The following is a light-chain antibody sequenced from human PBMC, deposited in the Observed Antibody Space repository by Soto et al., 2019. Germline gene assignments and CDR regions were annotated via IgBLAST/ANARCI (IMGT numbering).Light chain of an antibody. CDR1: SSDVGGYNY. CDR3: CSYAGNYTFYV. Sequence: QSALTQPRSVSGSPGQSVTISCTGTSSDVGGYNYVSWYQQHPGKAPKLMIYDVSKRPSGVPDRFSGSKSGNTASLTISGLQAEDEADYYCCSYAGNYTFYVFGTGTKLTVL. CDR2: DVS. J-gene: IGLJ1*01. V-gene: IGLV2-11*01.